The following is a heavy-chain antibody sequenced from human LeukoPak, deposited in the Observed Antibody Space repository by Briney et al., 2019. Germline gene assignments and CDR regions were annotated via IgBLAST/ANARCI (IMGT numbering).Heavy chain of an antibody. CDR3: ARELWFGESIGFDY. CDR1: GFTVSSNY. D-gene: IGHD3-10*01. CDR2: IYSGGST. J-gene: IGHJ4*02. Sequence: GGSLRLSCAASGFTVSSNYMSWVRQAPGKGLEWVSVIYSGGSTYYADSEKGRFTISRDNSKNTLYLQMDSLRVEDTAVYYCARELWFGESIGFDYWGQGTLVTVSS. V-gene: IGHV3-53*01.